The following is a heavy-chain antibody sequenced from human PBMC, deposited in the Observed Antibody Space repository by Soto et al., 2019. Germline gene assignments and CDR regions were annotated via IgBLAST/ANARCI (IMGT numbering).Heavy chain of an antibody. CDR2: IYYSGST. CDR3: ARLGVPIEEGYGMDV. J-gene: IGHJ6*02. D-gene: IGHD2-2*01. CDR1: GGSISSSSYY. V-gene: IGHV4-39*01. Sequence: SGTLSLTSAVSGGSISSSSYYWGWIRQPPGKGLEWIGSIYYSGSTYYNPSLKSRVTISVDTSKNQFSLKLSSVTAADTAVYYCARLGVPIEEGYGMDVWGQGTTVTLSS.